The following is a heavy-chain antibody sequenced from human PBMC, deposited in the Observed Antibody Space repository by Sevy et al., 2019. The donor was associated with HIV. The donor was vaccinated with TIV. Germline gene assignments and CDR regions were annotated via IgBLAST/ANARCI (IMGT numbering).Heavy chain of an antibody. CDR1: GYTFTSYD. J-gene: IGHJ6*02. D-gene: IGHD3-10*02. Sequence: ASVKVSCKASGYTFTSYDINWVRQATGQGLEWMGWMKPNSGNTGYAQKFQGRVTMTRNTSISTAYMELSSLRSEDTAVYYCARVGRGVRVPYGMDVWGQGTTVTVSS. V-gene: IGHV1-8*01. CDR3: ARVGRGVRVPYGMDV. CDR2: MKPNSGNT.